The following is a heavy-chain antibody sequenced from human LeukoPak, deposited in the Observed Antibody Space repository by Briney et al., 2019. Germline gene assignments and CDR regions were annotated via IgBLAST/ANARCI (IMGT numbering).Heavy chain of an antibody. V-gene: IGHV3-33*01. D-gene: IGHD3-16*01. J-gene: IGHJ6*02. CDR1: GFTFSSYG. CDR2: IWYDGSNK. Sequence: GGSLRLSCAASGFTFSSYGMHWVRQAPGKGPEWVAVIWYDGSNKNYADSVKGRFTISRDNSKNTLYLQMSSLRAEDTAVYYCAREGSAAWGPYYYGMDVWGQGTTVTVSS. CDR3: AREGSAAWGPYYYGMDV.